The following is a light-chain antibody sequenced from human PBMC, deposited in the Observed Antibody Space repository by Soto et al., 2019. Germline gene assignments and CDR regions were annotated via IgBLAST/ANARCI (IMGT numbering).Light chain of an antibody. Sequence: EIVMTQSPATLSVSPGERATLSCRASQSVSSNLAWYQQIPGQAPRLLLYGTSTRATGIPARFSGSGSGTEFTLTISSLQSEDFAVYYGQQYNNWPLLTFGGGTRVEIK. CDR1: QSVSSN. V-gene: IGKV3-15*01. CDR3: QQYNNWPLLT. CDR2: GTS. J-gene: IGKJ4*01.